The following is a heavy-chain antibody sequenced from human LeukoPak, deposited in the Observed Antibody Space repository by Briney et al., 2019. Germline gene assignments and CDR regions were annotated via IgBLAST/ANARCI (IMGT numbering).Heavy chain of an antibody. D-gene: IGHD4/OR15-4a*01. CDR2: IKRTDHGETT. J-gene: IGHJ4*02. CDR1: RFSFSKTW. Sequence: PGGSPILSCAPSRFSFSKTWMNWVRPGPGKGLGWVGPIKRTDHGETTDYAAPVKGRFTISRDDSNNMVYLQMNSLKIEDTAVYYCAMDEPNYAPYDFDYWGQGTLVTVSS. CDR3: AMDEPNYAPYDFDY. V-gene: IGHV3-15*01.